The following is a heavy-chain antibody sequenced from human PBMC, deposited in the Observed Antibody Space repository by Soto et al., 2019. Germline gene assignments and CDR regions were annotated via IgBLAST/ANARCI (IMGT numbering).Heavy chain of an antibody. CDR3: AKEPRKRFLEWLSKPPIDY. Sequence: GGSLRLSCAASGFTFSSYAMSWVRQAPGKGLEWVSAISGSGGSTYYADSVKGRFTISRDNSKNTLYLQMNSLRAEDTAVYYCAKEPRKRFLEWLSKPPIDYWGQGTLVTVSS. CDR1: GFTFSSYA. V-gene: IGHV3-23*01. D-gene: IGHD3-3*01. J-gene: IGHJ4*02. CDR2: ISGSGGST.